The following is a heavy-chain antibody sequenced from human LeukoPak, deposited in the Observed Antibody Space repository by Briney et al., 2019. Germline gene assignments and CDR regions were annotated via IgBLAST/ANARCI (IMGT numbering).Heavy chain of an antibody. CDR1: GYTFTIYT. CDR2: INPNSGDT. Sequence: ASVKVSCKASGYTFTIYTMNWVRQAPGQGLEWMGWINPNSGDTHYAQNFQGRVTMTRDTSISTAYLELNRLRSDDTAVYYCAREAHCSSSSCETDFWGQGTLVTVSS. V-gene: IGHV1-2*02. CDR3: AREAHCSSSSCETDF. J-gene: IGHJ4*02. D-gene: IGHD2-2*01.